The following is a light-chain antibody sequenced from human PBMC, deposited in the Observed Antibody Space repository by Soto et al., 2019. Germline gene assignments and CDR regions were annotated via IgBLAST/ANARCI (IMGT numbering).Light chain of an antibody. CDR2: AAS. CDR3: QQYTHYNPT. J-gene: IGKJ2*01. CDR1: QTVNSW. V-gene: IGKV1-5*03. Sequence: DIQLTQSPSTLSASVGDRVTITCRASQTVNSWLAWYQQKPGKAPKLLIYAASNLESGVSSRLSGSGSETELTLTTTSLQPDDFATDYCQQYTHYNPTFGQGTKLEIK.